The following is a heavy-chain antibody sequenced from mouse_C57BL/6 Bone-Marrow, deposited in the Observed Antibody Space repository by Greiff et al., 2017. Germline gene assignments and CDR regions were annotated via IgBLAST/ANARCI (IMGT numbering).Heavy chain of an antibody. D-gene: IGHD5-1*01. CDR3: ARSSTFLYYFDY. J-gene: IGHJ2*01. CDR1: GYTFTTYP. CDR2: FHPYNDDT. Sequence: QVQLQQSGAELVKPGASVKMSCKASGYTFTTYPIEWMKQNHGQSLEWIGNFHPYNDDTTYNEKFKGKATLTVEKSSNTVYLELSRLTSDDADDYYCARSSTFLYYFDYWGQGTTLTVSS. V-gene: IGHV1-47*01.